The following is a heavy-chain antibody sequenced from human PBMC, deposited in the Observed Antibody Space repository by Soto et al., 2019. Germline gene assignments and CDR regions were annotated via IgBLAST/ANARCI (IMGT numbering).Heavy chain of an antibody. CDR3: AREKVVPAAMPDY. V-gene: IGHV3-30-3*01. J-gene: IGHJ4*02. D-gene: IGHD2-2*01. CDR2: ISYDGSNK. Sequence: QVRLVESGGGVVQPGRSLRLSCAASGFTFSSYAMHWVRQAPGKGLEWVAVISYDGSNKYYADSVKGRFTISRDNSKNTLYLQMNSLRAEDTAVYYCAREKVVPAAMPDYWGQGTLVTVSS. CDR1: GFTFSSYA.